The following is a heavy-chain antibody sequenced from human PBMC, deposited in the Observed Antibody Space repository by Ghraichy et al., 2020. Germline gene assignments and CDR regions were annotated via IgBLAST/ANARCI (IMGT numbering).Heavy chain of an antibody. Sequence: GGSLRLSCSASGFSFSSYAMHWVRQAPGKGLEYVSAISSNGGSTYYADSVMGRFTISRDNSKNTLYLQMSSLRAEDTAVYYCGKDHPDYTPGGAFEIWGQGTMLPVSS. V-gene: IGHV3-64D*09. D-gene: IGHD3-16*01. CDR3: GKDHPDYTPGGAFEI. CDR1: GFSFSSYA. J-gene: IGHJ3*02. CDR2: ISSNGGST.